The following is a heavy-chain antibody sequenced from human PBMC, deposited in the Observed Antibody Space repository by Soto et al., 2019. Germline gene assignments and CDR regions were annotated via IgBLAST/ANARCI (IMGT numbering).Heavy chain of an antibody. V-gene: IGHV4-34*01. Sequence: QVQLQQWGAGLLXPSETLSLTCAVYGGSFSGYYWGWIRQPPGKGLEWIGEINHSGSTNYNPSLKSRVTISVDTSKNQFSLKLSSVTAADTAVYYCANYYGEIGFDYWGQGTLVTVSS. J-gene: IGHJ4*02. D-gene: IGHD4-17*01. CDR3: ANYYGEIGFDY. CDR1: GGSFSGYY. CDR2: INHSGST.